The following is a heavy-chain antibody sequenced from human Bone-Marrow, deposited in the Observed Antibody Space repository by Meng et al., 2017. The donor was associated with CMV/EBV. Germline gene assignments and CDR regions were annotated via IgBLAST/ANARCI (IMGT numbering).Heavy chain of an antibody. J-gene: IGHJ4*02. CDR3: AKGFFSTPFDY. D-gene: IGHD2-15*01. CDR1: GFTTSNSA. Sequence: EVQLLESGGGLVQPGESLRVSCAASGFTTSNSAMSWVRQAPGKGLEWVSGIRGSNNSTYYADSVKGRFTISRDNSKNTLYLQMNSLRADDTAVYYCAKGFFSTPFDYWGQGTLVTVSS. V-gene: IGHV3-23*01. CDR2: IRGSNNST.